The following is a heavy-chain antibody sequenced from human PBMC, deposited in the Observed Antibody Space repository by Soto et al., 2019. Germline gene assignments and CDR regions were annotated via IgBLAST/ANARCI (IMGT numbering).Heavy chain of an antibody. J-gene: IGHJ3*02. D-gene: IGHD6-19*01. CDR2: IYPGDSET. CDR1: GYNFGIFW. Sequence: GESLKISCKGSGYNFGIFWIAWVRQMPGKGLEWMGIIYPGDSETKYNPSFQGQVTISVDKSISTAYLQWSSLKASDTAMYYCARPPGGWYGGFDIWGQGTMVTVSS. CDR3: ARPPGGWYGGFDI. V-gene: IGHV5-51*01.